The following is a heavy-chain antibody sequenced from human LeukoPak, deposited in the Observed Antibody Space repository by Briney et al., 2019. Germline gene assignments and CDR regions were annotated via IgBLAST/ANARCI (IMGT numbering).Heavy chain of an antibody. Sequence: GGSLKLSCAASGFTFSSYAMSWVRQAPGKGLEWVSAISGSGGSTYYADSVKGRFTISRDNSKNTLYLQMNSLRAEDTAVYYCAKELGYCSGGSRYSSNYFDYWGQGTLVTVSS. CDR3: AKELGYCSGGSRYSSNYFDY. J-gene: IGHJ4*02. CDR2: ISGSGGST. CDR1: GFTFSSYA. D-gene: IGHD2-15*01. V-gene: IGHV3-23*01.